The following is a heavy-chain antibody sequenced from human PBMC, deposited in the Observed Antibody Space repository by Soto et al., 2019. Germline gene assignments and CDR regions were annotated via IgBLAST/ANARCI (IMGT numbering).Heavy chain of an antibody. V-gene: IGHV3-23*01. J-gene: IGHJ1*01. CDR2: ISANGGRA. CDR1: GFTFASHA. D-gene: IGHD6-19*01. CDR3: ASWVIALGGTGYFRH. Sequence: EVHLLESGGDLIQPGGSLTLSCAASGFTFASHAMSWVRQAPGKGLEWVSGISANGGRANYADSVKGRFSLSRDNSKNTMFLQMDSLTAEDTAIYYCASWVIALGGTGYFRHWGQGTLVTVSS.